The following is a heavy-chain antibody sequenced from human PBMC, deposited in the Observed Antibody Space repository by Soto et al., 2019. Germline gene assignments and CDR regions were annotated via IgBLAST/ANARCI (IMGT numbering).Heavy chain of an antibody. CDR1: GYTLTELS. Sequence: ASVKVSCKVSGYTLTELSMHWVRQAPGKGLEWMGGFDPEDGETIYAQKFQGRVTMTEDTSTDTAYMELSSLRSEDAAVYYCATDRIAAAGTRWFDPWGQGTLVTVSS. CDR2: FDPEDGET. CDR3: ATDRIAAAGTRWFDP. J-gene: IGHJ5*02. V-gene: IGHV1-24*01. D-gene: IGHD6-13*01.